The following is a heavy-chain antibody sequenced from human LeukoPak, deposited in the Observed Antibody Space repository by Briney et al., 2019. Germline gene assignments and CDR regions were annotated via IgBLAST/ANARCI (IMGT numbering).Heavy chain of an antibody. Sequence: PSETLSLTCAVYGGSFSGYYWSWIRQPPGKGLEWIGEINHSGSTNYNPSLKSRVTISVDTSKNQFSLKLSSVTAADTAVYYCARGRGYSYGLGRLDPWGQGTLVTVSS. D-gene: IGHD5-18*01. J-gene: IGHJ5*02. CDR3: ARGRGYSYGLGRLDP. CDR2: INHSGST. CDR1: GGSFSGYY. V-gene: IGHV4-34*01.